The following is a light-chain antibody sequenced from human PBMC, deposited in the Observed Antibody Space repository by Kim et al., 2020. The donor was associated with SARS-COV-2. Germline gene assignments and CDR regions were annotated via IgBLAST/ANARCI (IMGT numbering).Light chain of an antibody. V-gene: IGLV2-11*01. CDR1: SSDVGGYNY. CDR2: DVS. J-gene: IGLJ2*01. CDR3: CSYAGSYTVI. Sequence: GQSVTISCTGSSSDVGGYNYVSWYQQHPGKAPKLMIYDVSKRPSGVPDRFSGSTSGNTASLTISGLHAEDEADYYCCSYAGSYTVIFGGGTQLTVL.